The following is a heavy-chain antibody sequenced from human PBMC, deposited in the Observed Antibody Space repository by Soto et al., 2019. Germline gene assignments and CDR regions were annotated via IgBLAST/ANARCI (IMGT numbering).Heavy chain of an antibody. J-gene: IGHJ4*02. D-gene: IGHD4-17*01. CDR3: ARVQQSGDYSN. CDR1: GFTFSDYY. Sequence: GGSLRLSCAASGFTFSDYYMSWIRQAPGKGLELVSYISSCGCTIYYADSVKGRFTISRDNAKNSLYLQMNSLRAEDTAVYYCARVQQSGDYSNWGQGTLVTVSS. CDR2: ISSCGCTI. V-gene: IGHV3-11*01.